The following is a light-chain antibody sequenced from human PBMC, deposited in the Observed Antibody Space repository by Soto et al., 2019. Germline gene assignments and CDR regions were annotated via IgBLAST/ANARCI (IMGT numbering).Light chain of an antibody. J-gene: IGLJ1*01. CDR3: SSYTSNITYV. CDR2: DVS. CDR1: SSDVGGYNY. Sequence: QSVLTQPASVSESPGQSITISCTGTSSDVGGYNYVSWYQQHPGKAPKLMIYDVSDRPSGVSNRFSGSKSGNTASLTISGLQAEDEADYYCSSYTSNITYVFGTGTKATVL. V-gene: IGLV2-14*01.